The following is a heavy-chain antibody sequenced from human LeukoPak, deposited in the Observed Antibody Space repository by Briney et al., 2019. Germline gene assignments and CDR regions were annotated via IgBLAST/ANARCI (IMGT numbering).Heavy chain of an antibody. J-gene: IGHJ4*02. CDR1: GGTLSKYA. V-gene: IGHV1-69*13. Sequence: ASVKVSCKASGGTLSKYAISWVRQAPGQGLEWMGGIPPIFGTANYVQKFQGRDTITADEPTSTAYMELSSLRSEDTAVYYCAREIVIRAGYFYDSSGPCDYWGQGTLVTVSS. CDR2: IPPIFGTA. CDR3: AREIVIRAGYFYDSSGPCDY. D-gene: IGHD3-22*01.